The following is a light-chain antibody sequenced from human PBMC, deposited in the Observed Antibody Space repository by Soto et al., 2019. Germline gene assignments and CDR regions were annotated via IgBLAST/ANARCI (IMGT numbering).Light chain of an antibody. CDR3: GTWDTSLSLVV. CDR2: DND. Sequence: QAVVTQPPSVSAAPGQKVTISCSGSNSNIGNDYVAWYQQVPGTAPKLLIYDNDKRPSGIPARFSGSKSGTSATLGISGLQTGDEADYYCGTWDTSLSLVVFGGGTKLTVL. V-gene: IGLV1-51*01. CDR1: NSNIGNDY. J-gene: IGLJ2*01.